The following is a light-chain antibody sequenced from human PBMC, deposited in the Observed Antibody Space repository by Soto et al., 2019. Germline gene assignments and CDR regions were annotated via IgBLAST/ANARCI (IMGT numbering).Light chain of an antibody. CDR3: EQLDSNPPWT. V-gene: IGKV1-9*01. CDR2: LAS. J-gene: IGKJ1*01. Sequence: IQLTQSPSSLSASVGDTVTISCRASQTIDNYLAWYQQYPGRAPKLLIYLASTLQSGVPSRFSGSGSGTDFTLTITSLQPEDFGTYYCEQLDSNPPWTFGPGPRVEIK. CDR1: QTIDNY.